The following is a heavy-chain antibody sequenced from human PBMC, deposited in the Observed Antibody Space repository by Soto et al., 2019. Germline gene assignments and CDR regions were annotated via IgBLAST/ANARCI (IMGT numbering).Heavy chain of an antibody. J-gene: IGHJ4*02. CDR2: IEPSGGSA. CDR3: TRMAYDAAGFYKYYFDY. Sequence: QVQLVQSGAEVKKPGASVKIACKASGYIFTNYYLHWVRQAPGQGPEWMGVIEPSGGSASSAQRLQGRVTMTRDTSTSTVYMELSSLRSDDTAVYFCTRMAYDAAGFYKYYFDYWGQGTLVTVSS. D-gene: IGHD3-22*01. CDR1: GYIFTNYY. V-gene: IGHV1-46*03.